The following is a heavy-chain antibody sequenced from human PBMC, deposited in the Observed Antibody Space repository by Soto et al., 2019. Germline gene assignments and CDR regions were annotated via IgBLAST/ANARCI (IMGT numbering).Heavy chain of an antibody. D-gene: IGHD2-15*01. CDR3: ATWLRTGGLGNYYYGMDV. V-gene: IGHV1-69*12. J-gene: IGHJ6*02. CDR2: IMPIFGRP. Sequence: QVQLVQSGADVKKPGSSMKVACKASGGICSYLAFSWVRQAPVQGPEGMGGIMPIFGRPDYAQKFRGRVTITADESTSTAYVELRSLTSEDTAVYYCATWLRTGGLGNYYYGMDVWGQGTTVTVSS. CDR1: GGICSYLA.